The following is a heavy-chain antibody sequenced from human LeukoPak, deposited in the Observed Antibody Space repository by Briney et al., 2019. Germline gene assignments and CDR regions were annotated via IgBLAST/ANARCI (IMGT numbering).Heavy chain of an antibody. Sequence: QPGGSLRLSCAASEFTFSNYWMSWVRQAPGKGLEWVANIKYDGNEEYYVDSVKGRFTISRDNAKNSLYLQLNSLRVEDTAVYYCKSGGAAPGSFDYWGQGTLVTVSP. CDR1: EFTFSNYW. J-gene: IGHJ4*02. V-gene: IGHV3-7*01. CDR2: IKYDGNEE. CDR3: KSGGAAPGSFDY. D-gene: IGHD1-1*01.